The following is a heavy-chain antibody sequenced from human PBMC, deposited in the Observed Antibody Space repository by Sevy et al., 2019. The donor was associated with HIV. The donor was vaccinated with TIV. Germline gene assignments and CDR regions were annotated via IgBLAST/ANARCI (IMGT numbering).Heavy chain of an antibody. CDR2: IYTSGST. J-gene: IGHJ5*02. Sequence: SETLSLTCTVSGGSISSYYWSWIRQPAGKGLEWIGRIYTSGSTNYNPSLKSRVTMSVDTSKNQFSLKLSSVTAADTAVYYCARSRARESVFGLVDNWFDPWGQGTLVTVSS. D-gene: IGHD3-3*01. CDR1: GGSISSYY. CDR3: ARSRARESVFGLVDNWFDP. V-gene: IGHV4-4*07.